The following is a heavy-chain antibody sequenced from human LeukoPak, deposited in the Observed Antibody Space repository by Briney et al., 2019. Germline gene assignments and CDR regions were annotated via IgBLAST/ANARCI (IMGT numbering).Heavy chain of an antibody. CDR2: IYYSGST. Sequence: TLSLTCSVSGGSIKGGGFFWNWVRQHPGKGLEWIGHIYYSGSTSYNPSVKSRVTISVDTSKNQFSLKLTSVTAADTAMYYCARDHGRSYNYGSDALDIWGQGTLAIASA. D-gene: IGHD5-18*01. CDR3: ARDHGRSYNYGSDALDI. V-gene: IGHV4-31*03. J-gene: IGHJ3*02. CDR1: GGSIKGGGFF.